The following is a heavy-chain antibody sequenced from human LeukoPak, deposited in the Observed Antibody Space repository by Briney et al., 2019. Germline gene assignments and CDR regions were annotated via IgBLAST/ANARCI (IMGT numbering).Heavy chain of an antibody. V-gene: IGHV5-51*01. J-gene: IGHJ3*02. Sequence: GEPLKISCQGSGYSFTTYWIGWVRQMPGKGLEWMGIIYPSDSDTKYSPSLQGQVTISADTSTNTTYLQWSSLKDSDAAVYFCARQRYCSGGSCFSWYDAFDIWGQGTVVTVSS. D-gene: IGHD2-15*01. CDR2: IYPSDSDT. CDR1: GYSFTTYW. CDR3: ARQRYCSGGSCFSWYDAFDI.